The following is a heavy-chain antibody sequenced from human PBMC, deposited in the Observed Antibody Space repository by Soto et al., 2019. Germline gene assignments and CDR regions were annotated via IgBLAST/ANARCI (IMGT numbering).Heavy chain of an antibody. Sequence: QAHLVQSGAEVKKIGASVNISCKTSGYTFSRFLVHWVRQAPGQRLEWMGWIHGGNGNTKYSEKFRGRVTITRDTSATTVYMELNSLKSEDTAIYYCARISGHGFWGQGTLVTVSS. CDR2: IHGGNGNT. CDR1: GYTFSRFL. V-gene: IGHV1-3*01. J-gene: IGHJ4*02. CDR3: ARISGHGF. D-gene: IGHD2-2*03.